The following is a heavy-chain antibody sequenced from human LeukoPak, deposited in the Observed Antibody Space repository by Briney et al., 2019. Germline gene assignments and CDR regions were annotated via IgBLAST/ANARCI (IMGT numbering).Heavy chain of an antibody. D-gene: IGHD2-2*01. CDR3: AKSSVVPAAIWLTPFDP. Sequence: GGSLRLSCAASGFTFSDYYMSWIRQAPGKGLEWVSYISSSGSTIYYADSVKGRFTISRDNAKNSLYLQMNSLRAEDTAVYYCAKSSVVPAAIWLTPFDPWGQGTLVTVSS. J-gene: IGHJ5*02. V-gene: IGHV3-11*01. CDR1: GFTFSDYY. CDR2: ISSSGSTI.